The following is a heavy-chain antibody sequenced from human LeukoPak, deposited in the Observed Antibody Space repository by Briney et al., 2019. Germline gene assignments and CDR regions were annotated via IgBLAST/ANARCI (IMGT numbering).Heavy chain of an antibody. V-gene: IGHV4-30-4*07. Sequence: SETLSLTCAVSGGSISSGGYSWSWIRQPPGKGLEWIGYIYYSGSTYYNPSLKSRVTISVDTSKNQFSLKLSSVTAADTAVYYCARANDYGDFGPGAFDIWGQGTMVTVSS. CDR1: GGSISSGGYS. CDR2: IYYSGST. CDR3: ARANDYGDFGPGAFDI. J-gene: IGHJ3*02. D-gene: IGHD4-17*01.